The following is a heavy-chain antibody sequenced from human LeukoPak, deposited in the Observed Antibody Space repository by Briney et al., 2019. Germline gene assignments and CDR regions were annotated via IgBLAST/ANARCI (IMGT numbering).Heavy chain of an antibody. Sequence: GGSLRLSCAASGFTFSSYNMNWVRQAPGKGLERVSAISGSGGSTYYADSVKGRFTISRDNSKNTLYLQMNSLRAEDTAVYYCASYPTYYDILTGYAFDYWGQGTLVTVSS. CDR1: GFTFSSYN. V-gene: IGHV3-23*01. J-gene: IGHJ4*02. CDR3: ASYPTYYDILTGYAFDY. CDR2: ISGSGGST. D-gene: IGHD3-9*01.